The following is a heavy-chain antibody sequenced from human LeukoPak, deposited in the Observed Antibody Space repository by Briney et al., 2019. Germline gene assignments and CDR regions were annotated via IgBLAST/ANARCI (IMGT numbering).Heavy chain of an antibody. CDR3: ARGGSPPEALGDTFDI. CDR2: INGDGSST. V-gene: IGHV3-74*01. CDR1: GFTISSYW. D-gene: IGHD1-26*01. Sequence: GGSLRLSCAASGFTISSYWMHWVNQAPGKGLVGVSRINGDGSSTINADSVKGRFTISRDDAKNTLYLQMNSLRVDDTAVYYCARGGSPPEALGDTFDIWGQGTMVTVSS. J-gene: IGHJ3*02.